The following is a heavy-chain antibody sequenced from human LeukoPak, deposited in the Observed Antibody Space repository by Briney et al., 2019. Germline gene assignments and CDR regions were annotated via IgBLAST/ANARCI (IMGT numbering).Heavy chain of an antibody. V-gene: IGHV1-2*04. J-gene: IGHJ6*02. Sequence: ASVKVSCKASGYTFTGYYMHWVRQAPGQGLEWMGWINPNSGDTNYAQKVQGWVTMTRDTSISTAYMELSRLRLDDTAVYYCARDLAAAGTPTSNYYGMDVWGQGTTVTVSS. CDR1: GYTFTGYY. CDR3: ARDLAAAGTPTSNYYGMDV. CDR2: INPNSGDT. D-gene: IGHD6-13*01.